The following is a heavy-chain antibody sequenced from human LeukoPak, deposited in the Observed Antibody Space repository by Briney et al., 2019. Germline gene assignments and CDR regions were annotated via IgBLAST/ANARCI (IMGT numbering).Heavy chain of an antibody. D-gene: IGHD6-25*01. J-gene: IGHJ4*02. CDR3: ARVRAGYYFDY. CDR1: GFTFSSYS. V-gene: IGHV3-48*01. CDR2: ITSSGATV. Sequence: GRSLRLSCTASGFTFSSYSMNWVRQAPGKGLEWVSHITSSGATVSYADSVKGRFAMSRDNAKNSLYLQMNSLSVEDMAVYYCARVRAGYYFDYWGQGTLVTVSS.